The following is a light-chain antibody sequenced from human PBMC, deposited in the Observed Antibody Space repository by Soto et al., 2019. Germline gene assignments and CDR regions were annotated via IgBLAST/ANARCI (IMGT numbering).Light chain of an antibody. Sequence: QSVLTQPPSVSAAPGQRVTISCSGSSSNIGSNYVSWYQQLPGTAPKLLIYENSKRPSGIPDRFSGSKSGTSATLGITGLQTGDEADYYCGAWDSSLRVLGGGTQLTVL. CDR2: ENS. CDR3: GAWDSSLRV. CDR1: SSNIGSNY. V-gene: IGLV1-51*02. J-gene: IGLJ3*02.